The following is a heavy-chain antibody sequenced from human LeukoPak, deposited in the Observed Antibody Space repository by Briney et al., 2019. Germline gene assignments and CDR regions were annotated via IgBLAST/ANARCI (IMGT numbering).Heavy chain of an antibody. CDR2: INDRGST. J-gene: IGHJ4*02. D-gene: IGHD5-18*01. CDR3: ARGNRGYSYYYDY. Sequence: TLSLTCTVSGGSISSGGYSWTWIRQPPGKGLEWIGYINDRGSTYSNPSLKSRDTISVDTSKNQFSLKLTSLTATDTAVYYCARGNRGYSYYYDYWGQGTLVTVSS. CDR1: GGSISSGGYS. V-gene: IGHV4-30-4*08.